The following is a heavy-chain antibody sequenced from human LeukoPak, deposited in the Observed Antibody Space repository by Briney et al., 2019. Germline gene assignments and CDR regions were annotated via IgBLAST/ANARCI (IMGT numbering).Heavy chain of an antibody. J-gene: IGHJ4*02. CDR3: ATCGRDCYFDY. CDR2: IIPIFGTA. Sequence: SVKVSCKASGGTFSSYAIRWVRQAPGQGLEWMGGIIPIFGTANYAQKFQGRVTITTDESTSTAYMELSSLRSEDTAVYYCATCGRDCYFDYWGQGTLVTVSS. V-gene: IGHV1-69*05. D-gene: IGHD2-21*02. CDR1: GGTFSSYA.